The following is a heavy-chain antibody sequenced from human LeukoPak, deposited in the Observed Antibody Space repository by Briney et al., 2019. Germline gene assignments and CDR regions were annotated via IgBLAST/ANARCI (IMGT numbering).Heavy chain of an antibody. V-gene: IGHV3-30*04. CDR3: ARVDDLDAFDI. CDR2: ISDDGSNK. J-gene: IGHJ3*02. CDR1: GFTFSSYA. D-gene: IGHD2-2*03. Sequence: QTGGSLSLSCAASGFTFSSYAMHWVRQAPGKGLEWVAVISDDGSNKYYADSVKGRFTISRDNSKNTLYLQMNRLRAEDTAVYYCARVDDLDAFDIWGQGTMVTVSS.